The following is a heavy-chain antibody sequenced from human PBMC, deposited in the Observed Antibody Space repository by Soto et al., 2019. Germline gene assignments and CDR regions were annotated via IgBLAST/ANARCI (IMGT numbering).Heavy chain of an antibody. J-gene: IGHJ5*02. D-gene: IGHD2-2*01. CDR2: IYPGDSDT. Sequence: GESLKISCKGSGYSFTSYWIGWARQMPGKGLEWMGIIYPGDSDTRYSPSFQGQVTISADKSISTAYLQWSSLKASDTAMYYCARSGYCSSTSCYPHFNWFDPWGQGTLVTVSS. CDR1: GYSFTSYW. V-gene: IGHV5-51*01. CDR3: ARSGYCSSTSCYPHFNWFDP.